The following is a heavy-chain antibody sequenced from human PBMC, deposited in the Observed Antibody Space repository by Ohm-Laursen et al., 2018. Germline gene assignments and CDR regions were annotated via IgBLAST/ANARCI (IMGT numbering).Heavy chain of an antibody. D-gene: IGHD3-3*01. CDR1: GFTFSSYE. J-gene: IGHJ6*02. V-gene: IGHV3-48*03. Sequence: SLRLSCAASGFTFSSYEMNWVRQAPGKGLEWVSYISSSGSTIYYADSVKGRFTISRDNAKNSLYLQMNSLRAEDTAVYYCARERGISSIFGVVAYYYGMDVWGQGTTVTVSS. CDR3: ARERGISSIFGVVAYYYGMDV. CDR2: ISSSGSTI.